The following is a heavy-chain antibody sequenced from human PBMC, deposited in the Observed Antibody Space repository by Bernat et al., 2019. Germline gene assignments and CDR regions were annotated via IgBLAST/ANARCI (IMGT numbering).Heavy chain of an antibody. CDR1: GYTFTNYY. Sequence: QVQLVQSGAEVKKPGASVKVYCKASGYTFTNYYVHWVRQAPGLGLEWMGIVNPSSGSASYAQNFQGRVTMTRDTSTNTVYMELRSLRSDDTAVYYCARGVGENVYDSSGWDTFDIWGQGTMVTVSS. CDR2: VNPSSGSA. J-gene: IGHJ3*02. D-gene: IGHD3-22*01. CDR3: ARGVGENVYDSSGWDTFDI. V-gene: IGHV1-46*01.